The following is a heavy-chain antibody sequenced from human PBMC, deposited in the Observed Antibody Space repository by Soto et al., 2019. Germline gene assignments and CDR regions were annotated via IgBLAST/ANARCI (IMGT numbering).Heavy chain of an antibody. J-gene: IGHJ4*02. D-gene: IGHD3-16*01. CDR3: AAYSHKGY. CDR2: IYSGGSK. Sequence: GSLRLSCAASGFTVSNNYMSWVRQAPGKGLEWVSLIYSGGSKYYADSVKGRFTISRDSSKNTLYLQMNSLRAEDTAMYYCAAYSHKGYWGQGTLVTVSS. CDR1: GFTVSNNY. V-gene: IGHV3-66*01.